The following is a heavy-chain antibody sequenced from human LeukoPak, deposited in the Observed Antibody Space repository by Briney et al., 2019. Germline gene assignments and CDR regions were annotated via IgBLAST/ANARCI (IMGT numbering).Heavy chain of an antibody. D-gene: IGHD3-10*01. V-gene: IGHV4-31*03. J-gene: IGHJ4*02. Sequence: SQTLSLTCTVSGGSISSGGYHWSWIRQHPGKGLEWIGYIYYSGSTYYNPSLKSRVTISVDTSKNQFSLKLSSVTAADTAVYYCAREAGSGSFFDYWGQGTLVTVSS. CDR2: IYYSGST. CDR1: GGSISSGGYH. CDR3: AREAGSGSFFDY.